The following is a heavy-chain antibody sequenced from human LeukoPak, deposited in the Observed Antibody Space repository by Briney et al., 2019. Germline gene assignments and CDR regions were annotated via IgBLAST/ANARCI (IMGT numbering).Heavy chain of an antibody. V-gene: IGHV4-30-2*01. CDR2: INHSGST. J-gene: IGHJ4*02. CDR1: GGSISSGGYY. CDR3: ARGLIAAAGTGFDY. D-gene: IGHD6-13*01. Sequence: SQTLSLTCTVSGGSISSGGYYWSWIRQPPGKGLEWIGEINHSGSTNYNPSLKSRVTISVDTSKNQFSLKLSSVTAADTAVYYCARGLIAAAGTGFDYWGQGTLATVSS.